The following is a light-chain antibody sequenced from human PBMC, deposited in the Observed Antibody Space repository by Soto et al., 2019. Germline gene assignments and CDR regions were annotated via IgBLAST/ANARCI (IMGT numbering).Light chain of an antibody. CDR2: DVS. V-gene: IGLV2-14*01. Sequence: QSVLTQPASVSGSPGQSITISCTGTSSDVGGYKYVSWYQQHPGEAPKLMIYDVSNRPSGVSNRFSGSKSGNTASLTISGLQAEEETDYYCSSYTSSSTRVFGTGTKVTVL. J-gene: IGLJ1*01. CDR1: SSDVGGYKY. CDR3: SSYTSSSTRV.